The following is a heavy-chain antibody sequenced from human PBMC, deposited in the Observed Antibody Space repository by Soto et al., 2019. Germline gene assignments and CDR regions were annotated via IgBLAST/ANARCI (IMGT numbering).Heavy chain of an antibody. J-gene: IGHJ5*02. CDR2: ISGSGGST. CDR1: GFTFSSYA. V-gene: IGHV3-23*01. Sequence: GGSLRLSCAASGFTFSSYAMSWVRQAPGKGLEWVSAISGSGGSTYYADSVKGRFTISRDNSKNTLYLQMNSLRAEDTAVYYCAKDRHYDILTGYYPQGYWFDPWGQGTLVTVSS. CDR3: AKDRHYDILTGYYPQGYWFDP. D-gene: IGHD3-9*01.